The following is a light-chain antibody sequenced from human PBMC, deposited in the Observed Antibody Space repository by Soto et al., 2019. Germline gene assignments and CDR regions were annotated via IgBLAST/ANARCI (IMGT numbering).Light chain of an antibody. J-gene: IGLJ2*01. CDR3: SSYAGSNTVV. Sequence: QSALTQPPSASGSPGASVTISCTGTSSDVGTYNCVSWYQQHPGKAPKLMIYEVSKRPSGVPDRFSGSKSGNTASLTVSGLQAEDEADYYCSSYAGSNTVVFGGGTKLTVL. CDR1: SSDVGTYNC. CDR2: EVS. V-gene: IGLV2-8*01.